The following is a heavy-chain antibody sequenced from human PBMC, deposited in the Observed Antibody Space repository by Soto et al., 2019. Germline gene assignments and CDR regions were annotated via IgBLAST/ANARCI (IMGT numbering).Heavy chain of an antibody. CDR3: VTRFTAVATARFDY. V-gene: IGHV3-15*04. D-gene: IGHD2-21*02. Sequence: EVQLVDSGGGLVQPGRSLRLSCAASGFTFDIYAMHWVRQAPGKGLEWVGQIDSKIDADKTDFAAPVKGRFTLSRDDSKNTVYLQMNGLEIEDTAMYYCVTRFTAVATARFDYWGQGTLVTVSS. CDR1: GFTFDIYA. J-gene: IGHJ4*02. CDR2: IDSKIDADKT.